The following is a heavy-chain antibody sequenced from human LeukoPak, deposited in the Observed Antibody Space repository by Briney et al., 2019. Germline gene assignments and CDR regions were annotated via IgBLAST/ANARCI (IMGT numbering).Heavy chain of an antibody. CDR2: INWNGGST. Sequence: LPGGSLRLSCAASGFTFDDYGMNWVRQAPGKGLEWVSGINWNGGSTGYADSVKGRFTTSRDNAKNSLYLQMNSLRAEDTAFYYCARAGGLAYCGGDCYLASWGQGTLVTVSS. D-gene: IGHD2-21*01. CDR1: GFTFDDYG. V-gene: IGHV3-20*04. J-gene: IGHJ5*02. CDR3: ARAGGLAYCGGDCYLAS.